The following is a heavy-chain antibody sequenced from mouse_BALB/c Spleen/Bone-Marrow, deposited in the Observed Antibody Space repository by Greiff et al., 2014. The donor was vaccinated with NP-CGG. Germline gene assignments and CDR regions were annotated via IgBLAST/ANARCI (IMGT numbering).Heavy chain of an antibody. V-gene: IGHV2-9*02. D-gene: IGHD2-3*01. CDR2: IWAGGST. Sequence: VKLVESGPGLVAPSQSLSITCTVSGFSLTSYGVHWVRQPPGKGLEWLGVIWAGGSTNYNSALMSRLSISKDNSKSKVFLKMNRLQTDDTAMYYCARVYLWYFDVWGAGTTVTVSS. CDR1: GFSLTSYG. CDR3: ARVYLWYFDV. J-gene: IGHJ1*01.